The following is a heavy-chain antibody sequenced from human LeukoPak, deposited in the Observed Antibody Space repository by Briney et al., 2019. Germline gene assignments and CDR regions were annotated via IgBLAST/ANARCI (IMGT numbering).Heavy chain of an antibody. V-gene: IGHV1-18*01. CDR3: ARGSPPRRNYDSRGYYSYYFDY. Sequence: ASVKVSCEAAGYTFTSYGISWVRQAPGQGLEWMGWISAYNGNTHYALKLQGRVTMTTDTSTSTVYMELRSLRSDDTAVYYCARGSPPRRNYDSRGYYSYYFDYWGQGTLVTVSS. CDR1: GYTFTSYG. CDR2: ISAYNGNT. D-gene: IGHD3-22*01. J-gene: IGHJ4*02.